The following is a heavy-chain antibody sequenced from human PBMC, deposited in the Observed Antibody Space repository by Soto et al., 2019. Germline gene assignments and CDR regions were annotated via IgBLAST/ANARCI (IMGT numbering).Heavy chain of an antibody. CDR2: ISPGGDRI. CDR3: TKSADGAGWGVDL. J-gene: IGHJ4*02. D-gene: IGHD6-19*01. Sequence: EVQLVESGGGLVQPGGSLRLSCVASGFMFDSYAMNWVRQAPGKGLEWVSYISPGGDRIYYAESLKGRITISRDNAMNSLSLQMSLLSDEDTAVYYCTKSADGAGWGVDLWGQGTLGTVSS. CDR1: GFMFDSYA. V-gene: IGHV3-48*02.